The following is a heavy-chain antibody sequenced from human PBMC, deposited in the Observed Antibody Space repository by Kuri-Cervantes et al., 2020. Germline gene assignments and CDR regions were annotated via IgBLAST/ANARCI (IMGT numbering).Heavy chain of an antibody. CDR1: GGSISSYY. J-gene: IGHJ4*02. D-gene: IGHD3-22*01. CDR2: IYTSGST. Sequence: SETLSLTCTVSGGSISSYYWCWIRQPAGKGLEWIGRIYTSGSTNYSPSLKSRVTISVDKSKNQFSLKLSSVTAADTAVYYCARSTYYYDSSGYDWGQGTLVTVSS. CDR3: ARSTYYYDSSGYD. V-gene: IGHV4-4*07.